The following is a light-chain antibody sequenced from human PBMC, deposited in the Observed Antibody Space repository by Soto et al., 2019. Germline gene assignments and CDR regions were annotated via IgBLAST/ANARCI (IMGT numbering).Light chain of an antibody. V-gene: IGKV1-13*02. CDR3: QQFNIYPIT. J-gene: IGKJ5*01. CDR2: DVS. CDR1: QDIRGA. Sequence: AIQVTQSPSSLSASVGDRVTITCRASQDIRGALAWYQQKPGKAPKLLIYDVSTVQSGVPSRFSGRGSGTEFTLTITSLPPEDFATYYCQQFNIYPITFGQVTRLDI.